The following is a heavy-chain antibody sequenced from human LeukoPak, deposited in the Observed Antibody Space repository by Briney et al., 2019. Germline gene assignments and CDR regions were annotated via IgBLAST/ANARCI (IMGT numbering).Heavy chain of an antibody. J-gene: IGHJ4*02. V-gene: IGHV1-2*02. CDR3: TRDSIGVSAY. CDR2: VNPNSSAT. D-gene: IGHD2-8*01. Sequence: ASLRVSSKASRYTFSAYNMHGVRQAPGQGGEWMGLVNPNSSATNYAQKFQGRVTMTSDRSITAAYMELSRLRPDDTDVYFCTRDSIGVSAYWGQGTLVTVSS. CDR1: RYTFSAYN.